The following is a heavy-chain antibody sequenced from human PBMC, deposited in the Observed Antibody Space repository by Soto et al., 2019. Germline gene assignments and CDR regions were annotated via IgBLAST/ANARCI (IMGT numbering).Heavy chain of an antibody. V-gene: IGHV3-7*01. D-gene: IGHD3-10*01. CDR1: AFTFSSYW. Sequence: EVQLVESGGGLVQPGGSLRLSCAVSAFTFSSYWMSWVRQAPGKGLEWVANIKQDGSEKYYVDSVKGRFTISRDNAKNSLYLQMNSLRAEDTAVYYCARAVPAWFGDLLPPVFDYWGQGTLVTVSS. CDR2: IKQDGSEK. CDR3: ARAVPAWFGDLLPPVFDY. J-gene: IGHJ4*02.